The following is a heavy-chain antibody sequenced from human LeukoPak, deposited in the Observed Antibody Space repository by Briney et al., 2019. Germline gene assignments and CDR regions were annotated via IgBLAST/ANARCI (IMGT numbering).Heavy chain of an antibody. D-gene: IGHD1-20*01. J-gene: IGHJ4*02. Sequence: GRSLRLSCAASGFTFSSYGMHWVRQAPGKGLEWVAVISYDGSNKYYADSVKGRFTISRDNSKNTLHLQMNSLRAEDTAVYYCARVNNWALDYWGRGTLVTVSS. CDR3: ARVNNWALDY. V-gene: IGHV3-30*03. CDR1: GFTFSSYG. CDR2: ISYDGSNK.